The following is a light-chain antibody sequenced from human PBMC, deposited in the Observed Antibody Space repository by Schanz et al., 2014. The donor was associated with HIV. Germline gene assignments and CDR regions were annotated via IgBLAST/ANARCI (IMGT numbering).Light chain of an antibody. CDR3: QQYSNYPHT. V-gene: IGKV1-5*03. CDR1: QTIGRL. J-gene: IGKJ2*01. CDR2: QAS. Sequence: QMTQSPSTLSASVGDRVTITCRASQTIGRLLAWYQQKPGRAPKLLIYQASILETGVPSRFSGSGSGTSFTLTITSLQPDDFATYYCQQYSNYPHTFGQGTKLDIK.